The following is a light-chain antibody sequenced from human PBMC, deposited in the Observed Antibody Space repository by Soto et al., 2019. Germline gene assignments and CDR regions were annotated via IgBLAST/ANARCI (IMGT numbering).Light chain of an antibody. CDR2: SNN. J-gene: IGLJ2*01. Sequence: QSVLTQPPSASGTPGQRVTISCSGSIPNIGSNTVNWYQQLPGTAPKLLIYSNNQRPSGVPDRFSGSKSGTSASLAISGLQSEDEADYYCAAWDDSLSVVFGGGTKLTVL. CDR3: AAWDDSLSVV. V-gene: IGLV1-44*01. CDR1: IPNIGSNT.